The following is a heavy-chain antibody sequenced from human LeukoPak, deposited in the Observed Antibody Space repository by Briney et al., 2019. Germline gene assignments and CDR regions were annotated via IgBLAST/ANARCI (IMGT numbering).Heavy chain of an antibody. V-gene: IGHV3-48*03. CDR3: ARDRSGYDFDAFDI. CDR1: GFTFSSYE. Sequence: GGSLRLSCAASGFTFSSYEMNWVRQAPGKGLEWVSYISSSGSTIYYADSVKGRFTISRDNAKNSLYLQMNSLRAEDTAVYYCARDRSGYDFDAFDIWGQGTMVTVSS. J-gene: IGHJ3*02. CDR2: ISSSGSTI. D-gene: IGHD5-12*01.